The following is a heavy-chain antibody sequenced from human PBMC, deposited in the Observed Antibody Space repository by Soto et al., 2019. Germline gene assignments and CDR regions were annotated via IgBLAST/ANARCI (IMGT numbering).Heavy chain of an antibody. CDR2: IFHTGRT. CDR1: GGPINTDHW. D-gene: IGHD5-12*01. V-gene: IGHV4-4*02. Sequence: PSETLSLTCAVSGGPINTDHWWTWIRQPPGKGLEWVGEIFHTGRTYYNPSLKSRVTISADKSKNLLSLELTSVTAADTAVYYCARDGDGYNYWGQGTLVTVSS. CDR3: ARDGDGYNY. J-gene: IGHJ4*02.